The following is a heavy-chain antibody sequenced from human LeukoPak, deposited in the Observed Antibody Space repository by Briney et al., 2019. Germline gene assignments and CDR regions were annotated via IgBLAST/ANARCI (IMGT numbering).Heavy chain of an antibody. V-gene: IGHV3-23*01. D-gene: IGHD6-13*01. Sequence: GGSLRLSCAASGFTFSSYAMSWVRQAPGKGLEWVPAISGSGGSTYYADSVKGRFTISRDNSKNTLYLQMNSLRAEDTAVYYCAKTRVGIAAADSFDYWGQGTLVTVSS. J-gene: IGHJ4*02. CDR1: GFTFSSYA. CDR2: ISGSGGST. CDR3: AKTRVGIAAADSFDY.